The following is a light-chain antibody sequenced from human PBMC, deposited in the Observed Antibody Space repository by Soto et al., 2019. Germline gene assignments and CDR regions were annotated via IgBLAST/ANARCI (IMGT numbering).Light chain of an antibody. Sequence: DIQLTQSPSTLSASVGDRVTITCRASQSISGWLAWYQRKPGKAPKLLIHDASTLERGIPSRFSGSGSGTEFTLTISSLQPDDFATYYCQQYNSYWTFGQGTKVDIK. V-gene: IGKV1-5*01. CDR3: QQYNSYWT. J-gene: IGKJ1*01. CDR1: QSISGW. CDR2: DAS.